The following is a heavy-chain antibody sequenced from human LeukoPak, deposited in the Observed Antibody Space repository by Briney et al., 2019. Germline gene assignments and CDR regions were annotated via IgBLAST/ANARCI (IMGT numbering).Heavy chain of an antibody. V-gene: IGHV3-7*01. D-gene: IGHD4-23*01. Sequence: GGSLRLSCAASGFTFSRYWMSWVRQAPGKGLEWVANIKQDGSEKYYVDSVKGRFTISRDNAKNSLYLQMNSLRAEDTAVYYCAREWYGGNLYYYYYMDVWGKGTTVTVSS. CDR3: AREWYGGNLYYYYYMDV. J-gene: IGHJ6*03. CDR1: GFTFSRYW. CDR2: IKQDGSEK.